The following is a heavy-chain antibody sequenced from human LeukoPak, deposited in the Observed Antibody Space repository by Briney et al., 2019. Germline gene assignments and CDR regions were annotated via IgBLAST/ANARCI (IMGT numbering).Heavy chain of an antibody. Sequence: SVKVSCKASGGTFSSYAISWVRQAPGQGLEWMGRIIPILGIANYAQKFQGRVTITADKSTSTAYMELSSLRSEDTAVYYCARVGRAPNWFDPWGQGTLVTVSS. CDR2: IIPILGIA. J-gene: IGHJ5*02. V-gene: IGHV1-69*04. CDR3: ARVGRAPNWFDP. CDR1: GGTFSSYA.